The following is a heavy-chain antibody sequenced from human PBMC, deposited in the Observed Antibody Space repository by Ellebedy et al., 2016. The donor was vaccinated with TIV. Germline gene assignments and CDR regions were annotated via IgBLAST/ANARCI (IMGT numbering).Heavy chain of an antibody. D-gene: IGHD5-18*01. J-gene: IGHJ4*02. V-gene: IGHV4-30-2*01. CDR1: GGSISSGGYS. CDR2: IYHSGST. CDR3: ASSVDTAMVTGPYFDY. Sequence: SETLSLTXAVSGGSISSGGYSWSWIRQPPGKGLEWIGYIYHSGSTYYNPSLKSRVTISVDRSKNQFSLKLSSVTAADTAVYYCASSVDTAMVTGPYFDYWGQGTLVTVSS.